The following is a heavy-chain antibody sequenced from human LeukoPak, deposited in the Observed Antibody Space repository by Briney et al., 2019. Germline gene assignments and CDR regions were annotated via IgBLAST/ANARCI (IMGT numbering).Heavy chain of an antibody. V-gene: IGHV3-23*01. CDR1: GFTFSSYA. CDR2: ISGSGGST. Sequence: GVLRLSCAASGFTFSSYAMSWVRQAPGKGLEWVSAISGSGGSTYYADSVKGRFTISRDNSKNTLYLQMNSLRAEDTAVYYCAKDLARQQWPHWDWGQGILVTVSS. D-gene: IGHD6-19*01. CDR3: AKDLARQQWPHWD. J-gene: IGHJ4*02.